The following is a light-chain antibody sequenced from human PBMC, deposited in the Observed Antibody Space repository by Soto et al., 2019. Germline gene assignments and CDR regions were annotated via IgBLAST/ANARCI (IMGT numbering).Light chain of an antibody. CDR2: AAS. Sequence: DIQMTQSPSSVSASVGDRVTITCRACQGISSCLAWYQQKPGKAPRLLIYAASSSQSGVPSRFSGSGSGTDFTLPISSLQPEDFATYYSQQANSFLLTCGGGTKVEVK. CDR3: QQANSFLLT. J-gene: IGKJ4*01. CDR1: QGISSC. V-gene: IGKV1-12*01.